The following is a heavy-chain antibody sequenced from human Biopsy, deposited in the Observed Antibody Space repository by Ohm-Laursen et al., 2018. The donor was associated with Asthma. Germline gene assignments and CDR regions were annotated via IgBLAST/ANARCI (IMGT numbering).Heavy chain of an antibody. J-gene: IGHJ6*02. CDR1: GGTFGNYA. D-gene: IGHD6-13*01. Sequence: GSSVKVSCKASGGTFGNYAISWVRQAPGLRLEWMGGISPVFGSTNIAQKFQGRVTISADIFTKTAYLEVSSLRSDDTAVYYCASPSSSREILYYYYDMDIWGQGTTVTV. CDR3: ASPSSSREILYYYYDMDI. CDR2: ISPVFGST. V-gene: IGHV1-69*06.